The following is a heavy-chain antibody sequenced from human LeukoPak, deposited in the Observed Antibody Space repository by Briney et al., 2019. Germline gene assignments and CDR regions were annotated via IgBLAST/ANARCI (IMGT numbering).Heavy chain of an antibody. CDR3: ARGYPDCSSTSCYRLRWHYYYYYYMDV. V-gene: IGHV4-34*01. J-gene: IGHJ6*03. CDR2: INHSGST. Sequence: PSETLSLTCAVYGGSFSGYYWSWIRQPPGKGLEWIGEINHSGSTNYNPSLKSRVTISVDTSKNQFSLKLSSVTAADTAVYYCARGYPDCSSTSCYRLRWHYYYYYYMDVWGKGTTVTVSS. CDR1: GGSFSGYY. D-gene: IGHD2-2*01.